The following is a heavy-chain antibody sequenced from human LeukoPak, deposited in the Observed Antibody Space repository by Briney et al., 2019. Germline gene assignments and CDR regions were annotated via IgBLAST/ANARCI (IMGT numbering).Heavy chain of an antibody. V-gene: IGHV3-21*01. J-gene: IGHJ5*02. CDR1: GFTFSSYA. CDR3: AGDYGDPYNWFDP. D-gene: IGHD4-17*01. CDR2: ISGSGSGT. Sequence: GGSLRLSCAASGFTFSSYAMSWVRQAPGKGLEWVSSISGSGSGTYYADSVKGRFTISRDNAKNSLYLQMNSLRAEDTAVYYCAGDYGDPYNWFDPWGQGTLVTVSS.